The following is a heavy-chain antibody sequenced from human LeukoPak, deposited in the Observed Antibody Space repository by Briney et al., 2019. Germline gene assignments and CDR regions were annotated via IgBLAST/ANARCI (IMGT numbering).Heavy chain of an antibody. CDR1: GGSISSGGYS. J-gene: IGHJ4*02. CDR3: ARFNTWASYFDY. D-gene: IGHD5-12*01. Sequence: SQTLSLTCAVSGGSISSGGYSWSWIQQPPGKGLEWIGYIYHSGSTYYNPSLKSRVTISVDRSKNQFSLKLSSVTAADTAVYYCARFNTWASYFDYWGQGTLVTVSS. V-gene: IGHV4-30-2*01. CDR2: IYHSGST.